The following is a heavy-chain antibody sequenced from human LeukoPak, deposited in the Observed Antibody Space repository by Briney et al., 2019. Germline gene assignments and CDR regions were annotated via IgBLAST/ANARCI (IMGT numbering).Heavy chain of an antibody. V-gene: IGHV4-4*07. Sequence: SETLSLTCTVSGGSISSYYWSWIRQPAGKGLEWIGRIYTSGSTNYNPSLKSRVTMSVDTSKNQFSLKLSSVTAADTAVYYCARETPSIFGVVIIPFPYWGQGTLVTVSS. D-gene: IGHD3-3*02. J-gene: IGHJ4*02. CDR1: GGSISSYY. CDR2: IYTSGST. CDR3: ARETPSIFGVVIIPFPY.